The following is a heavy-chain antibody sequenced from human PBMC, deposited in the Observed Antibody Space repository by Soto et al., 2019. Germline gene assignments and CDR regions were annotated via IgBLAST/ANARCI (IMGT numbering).Heavy chain of an antibody. D-gene: IGHD3-3*01. CDR2: ISAYNGNT. CDR3: ARDKGDTIFGVVTHNWFDP. CDR1: GYTFTSYG. V-gene: IGHV1-18*01. Sequence: ASVKVSCKASGYTFTSYGISWVRQAPGQGLEWMGWISAYNGNTNYAQKLQGRVTMTTDTSTSTAYMELRSLRSDDTAVYYCARDKGDTIFGVVTHNWFDPWGQGTLVTVSS. J-gene: IGHJ5*02.